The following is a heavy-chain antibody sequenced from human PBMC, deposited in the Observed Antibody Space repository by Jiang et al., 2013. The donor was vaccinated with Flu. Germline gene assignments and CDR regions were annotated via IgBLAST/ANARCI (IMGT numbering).Heavy chain of an antibody. Sequence: GLVKPSQTLSLICTVSRDSFTSDTSYWTWIRQPAGRGLEWIGRIFTTGSSHYNPSLKSRVSISVDTSKNQFSLKLSSVTAADTAVYYCARGKASGTNFDYWGQGTLVTVSS. D-gene: IGHD6-13*01. CDR3: ARGKASGTNFDY. J-gene: IGHJ4*02. CDR2: IFTTGSS. CDR1: RDSFTSDTSY. V-gene: IGHV4-61*02.